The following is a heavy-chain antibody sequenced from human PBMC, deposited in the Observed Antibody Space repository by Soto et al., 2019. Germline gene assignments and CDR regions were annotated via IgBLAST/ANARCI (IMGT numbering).Heavy chain of an antibody. J-gene: IGHJ3*02. Sequence: PSETLSLTCAVSGGSISSSTWRRWVRQPPGKGLEWIGEIYHSGSTNYNPSLKSRVTISVDKSKNQFSLKLSSVTAADTAVYYCARFNSGSYYEAFDIWGQGTMVT. CDR1: GGSISSSTW. V-gene: IGHV4-4*02. CDR3: ARFNSGSYYEAFDI. D-gene: IGHD1-26*01. CDR2: IYHSGST.